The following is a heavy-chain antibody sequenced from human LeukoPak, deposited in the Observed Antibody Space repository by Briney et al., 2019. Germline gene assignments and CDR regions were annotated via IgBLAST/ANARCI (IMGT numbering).Heavy chain of an antibody. V-gene: IGHV3-23*01. J-gene: IGHJ1*01. CDR2: ISGSGGST. CDR3: AKDSDEDGYNPQYFQH. CDR1: GFTFSSYA. D-gene: IGHD5-24*01. Sequence: PGGTLRLSCAASGFTFSSYAMSWVRQAPGKGLEWVSAISGSGGSTYYADSVKGRFTISRDNSKNTLYLQMNSLRAEDTAVYYCAKDSDEDGYNPQYFQHWGQGTLVTVSS.